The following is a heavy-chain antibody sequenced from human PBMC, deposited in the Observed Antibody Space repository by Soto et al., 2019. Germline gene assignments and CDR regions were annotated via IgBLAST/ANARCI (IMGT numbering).Heavy chain of an antibody. V-gene: IGHV1-18*01. CDR1: GYTFTNYG. D-gene: IGHD2-2*01. J-gene: IGHJ4*02. Sequence: QVQLVQSGVEVKKPGASVKVSCQASGYTFTNYGITWLRQAPGQGLEWMGWVSAYNRNTNYAQRFQDRVTMTTDKSTRTAYMELRNLKSDDTAIYFCARERQYEPLLYWGQGTLVTVSS. CDR2: VSAYNRNT. CDR3: ARERQYEPLLY.